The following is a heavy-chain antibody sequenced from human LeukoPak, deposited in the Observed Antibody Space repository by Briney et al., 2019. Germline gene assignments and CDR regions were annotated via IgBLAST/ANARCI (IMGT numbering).Heavy chain of an antibody. CDR3: ARVGDSSGYYSAAIDY. Sequence: SETLSLTCTVSGYSITSGYYWGWIRQPPGKGLEWIGSIYHSGSTYYNASLKSRVTISVDTSKNQFSLKLSSVTAADTAVYYCARVGDSSGYYSAAIDYWGQGTLVTVSS. CDR2: IYHSGST. CDR1: GYSITSGYY. J-gene: IGHJ4*02. V-gene: IGHV4-38-2*02. D-gene: IGHD3-22*01.